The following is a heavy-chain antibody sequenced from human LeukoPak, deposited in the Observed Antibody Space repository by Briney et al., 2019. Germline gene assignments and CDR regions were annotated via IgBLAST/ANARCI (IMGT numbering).Heavy chain of an antibody. D-gene: IGHD5-24*01. CDR3: AKDRGDYFDY. J-gene: IGHJ4*02. Sequence: GGSLRLSCAASGFIFSSSWMTWVRQAPGKGLEWVANIKQDGREAYYVDSVAGRFTISRDNTKHSLYLQMNGLRDEDTAVYYCAKDRGDYFDYWGQGTLVTVSS. V-gene: IGHV3-7*01. CDR1: GFIFSSSW. CDR2: IKQDGREA.